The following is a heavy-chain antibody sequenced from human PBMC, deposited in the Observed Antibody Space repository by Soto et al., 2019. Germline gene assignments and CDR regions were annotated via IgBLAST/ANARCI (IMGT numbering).Heavy chain of an antibody. Sequence: QVQLVQSGAEVKKPGSSVKVSCKASGGTFSSYSINWVRQAPGQGLEWMGVIIPIFGTANYAQKFQGRVTMTADQSTSTAFMELSSLRSEVTAVYDCARDGGRHSGGIDYLGQGTLITVSS. CDR3: ARDGGRHSGGIDY. CDR2: IIPIFGTA. J-gene: IGHJ4*02. V-gene: IGHV1-69*01. CDR1: GGTFSSYS. D-gene: IGHD1-26*01.